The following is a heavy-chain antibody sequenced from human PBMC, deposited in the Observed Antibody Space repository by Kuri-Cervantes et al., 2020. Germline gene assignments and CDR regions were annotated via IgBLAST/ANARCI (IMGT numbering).Heavy chain of an antibody. Sequence: GGSLRLSCAASGFTFSSYAMHWVRQAPGKGLEWVAVISYDGSNKYYADSVKGRFTISRDNSKNTLYLQMNSLRDEDTAVYYCATSGDYGRRGGNWFDPWGQGTLVTVSS. V-gene: IGHV3-30-3*01. CDR3: ATSGDYGRRGGNWFDP. CDR1: GFTFSSYA. D-gene: IGHD4-17*01. J-gene: IGHJ5*02. CDR2: ISYDGSNK.